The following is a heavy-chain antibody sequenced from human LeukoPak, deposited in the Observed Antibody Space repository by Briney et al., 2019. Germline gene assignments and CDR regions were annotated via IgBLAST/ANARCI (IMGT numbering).Heavy chain of an antibody. CDR3: ARYKDSSGWYPDAFDI. CDR2: INPGDSDT. J-gene: IGHJ3*02. D-gene: IGHD6-19*01. Sequence: GESLKISCKGSGYSFTSYWIGWVRQMPGKGLEWMGIINPGDSDTRYSPSFQGQVTISADKSISTAYLQWSSLKASDTAMYYCARYKDSSGWYPDAFDIWGQGTMVTVSS. V-gene: IGHV5-51*01. CDR1: GYSFTSYW.